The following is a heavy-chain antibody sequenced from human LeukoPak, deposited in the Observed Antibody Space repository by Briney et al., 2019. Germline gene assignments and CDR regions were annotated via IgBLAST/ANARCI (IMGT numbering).Heavy chain of an antibody. Sequence: PGGSLRLSCAASGFTFSSYSMNWVRQAPGKGLEWVSSISSSSSYIYYADSVKGRFTISRDNAKNSLYLRMNSLRAEDTAVYYCAREYCGGDCYSYYYYYGMDVWGQGTTVTVSS. V-gene: IGHV3-21*01. CDR2: ISSSSSYI. D-gene: IGHD2-21*02. CDR3: AREYCGGDCYSYYYYYGMDV. CDR1: GFTFSSYS. J-gene: IGHJ6*02.